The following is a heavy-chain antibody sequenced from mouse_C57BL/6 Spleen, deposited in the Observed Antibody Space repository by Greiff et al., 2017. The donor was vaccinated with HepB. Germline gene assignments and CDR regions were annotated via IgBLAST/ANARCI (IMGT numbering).Heavy chain of an antibody. CDR1: GYAFSSSW. CDR3: ARSSSSGYGDY. Sequence: VQRVESGPELVKPGASVKISCKASGYAFSSSWMNWVKQRPGKGLEWIGRIYPGDGDTNYNGKFKGKATLTADKSSSTAYMQLSSLTSEDSAVYFCARSSSSGYGDYWGQGTTLTVSS. CDR2: IYPGDGDT. V-gene: IGHV1-82*01. D-gene: IGHD3-2*02. J-gene: IGHJ2*01.